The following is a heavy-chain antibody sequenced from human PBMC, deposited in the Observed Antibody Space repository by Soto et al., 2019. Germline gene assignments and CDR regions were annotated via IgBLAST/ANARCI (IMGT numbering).Heavy chain of an antibody. J-gene: IGHJ4*02. V-gene: IGHV3-15*07. CDR2: IKSKTAGGTT. Sequence: EVQLVESGGGLVKPGGSLRLPCAASGFTFPNAWINWVRQAPGKGLEWVGRIKSKTAGGTTDYAAPVKGRFAVSRDDSRNMVYLQMNNLKTEDTGIYYCSTDSYSSIIVVRFDYWGQGTVVTVSS. D-gene: IGHD3-22*01. CDR1: GFTFPNAW. CDR3: STDSYSSIIVVRFDY.